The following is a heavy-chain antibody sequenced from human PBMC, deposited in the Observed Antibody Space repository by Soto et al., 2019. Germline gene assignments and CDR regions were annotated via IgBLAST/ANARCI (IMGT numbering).Heavy chain of an antibody. V-gene: IGHV3-23*01. CDR2: ISSETSTKT. J-gene: IGHJ5*02. D-gene: IGHD2-2*01. CDR3: AKPGTYCVITSCYPNWFDA. Sequence: PGGSLRLSCVASGFTFSSYAMGWVRQAPGKGLEWVSTISSETSTKTYYADSVKGRFTISRDNSKNTLYLQMNSLRVEDTAVYFCAKPGTYCVITSCYPNWFDAWGRGTLVTVSS. CDR1: GFTFSSYA.